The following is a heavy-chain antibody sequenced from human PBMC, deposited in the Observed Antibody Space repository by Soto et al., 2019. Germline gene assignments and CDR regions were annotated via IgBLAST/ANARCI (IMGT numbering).Heavy chain of an antibody. CDR2: ISYDGSNK. D-gene: IGHD5-12*01. CDR1: GFTFSSYG. CDR3: ATDPSVATTDSRFDY. Sequence: SLRLSCAAXGFTFSSYGMHWVSQAPGKGLEWVAVISYDGSNKYYADSVKGRFSISRDNSKNTLYLQMNSLRAEDTAVYYCATDPSVATTDSRFDYWGQGTLVTVSS. J-gene: IGHJ4*02. V-gene: IGHV3-30*03.